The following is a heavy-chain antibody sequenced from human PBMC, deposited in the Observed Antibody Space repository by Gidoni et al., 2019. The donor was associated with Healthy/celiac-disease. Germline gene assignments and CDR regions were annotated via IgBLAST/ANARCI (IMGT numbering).Heavy chain of an antibody. CDR2: IRSKAYGGTT. CDR3: TRGRIQLWENWFDP. D-gene: IGHD5-18*01. V-gene: IGHV3-49*05. CDR1: GFTFGYYA. Sequence: EVQLVESGGGLVKPGRSLRLSCTASGFTFGYYAMSWFRQAPGKGLEWVGFIRSKAYGGTTEYAASVKGRFTISRDDSKSIAYLQMNSLKTEDTAVYYCTRGRIQLWENWFDPWGQGTLVTVSS. J-gene: IGHJ5*02.